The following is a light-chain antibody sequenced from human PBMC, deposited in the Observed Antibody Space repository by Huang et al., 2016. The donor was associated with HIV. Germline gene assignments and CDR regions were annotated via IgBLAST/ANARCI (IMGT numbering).Light chain of an antibody. Sequence: EIELTQSPGTLSLSPGERATLACRASQSVRSDLAWYRQKPGQAPRLLIDDASKRATGTPARLSGSGSGTDFILTISSLEPEDFAIYYCQQRSDWPRITFGQGTRLEIK. CDR2: DAS. J-gene: IGKJ5*01. V-gene: IGKV3-11*01. CDR1: QSVRSD. CDR3: QQRSDWPRIT.